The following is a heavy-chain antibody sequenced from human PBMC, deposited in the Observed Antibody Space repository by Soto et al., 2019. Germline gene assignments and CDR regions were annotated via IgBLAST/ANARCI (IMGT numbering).Heavy chain of an antibody. J-gene: IGHJ4*02. D-gene: IGHD3-22*01. CDR1: GYTFTSYD. CDR2: ISAYNGNT. CDR3: ARIYDTSGKSHFDY. V-gene: IGHV1-18*01. Sequence: ASVKVSCKASGYTFTSYDITWVRQAPGQGLEWMGWISAYNGNTNYAQKLQGRVTMTTDTSTSTAYMEVRSLRSDDTAVYYCARIYDTSGKSHFDYWGQGTLVTASS.